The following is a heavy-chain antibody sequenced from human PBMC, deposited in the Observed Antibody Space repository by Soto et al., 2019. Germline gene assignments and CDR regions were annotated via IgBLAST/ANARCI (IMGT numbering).Heavy chain of an antibody. V-gene: IGHV4-30-4*01. CDR1: GGSISSGDYY. D-gene: IGHD3-3*01. CDR2: IYYSGST. J-gene: IGHJ5*02. CDR3: ARGRRIFGVVIRPRYNWFDP. Sequence: LSLTCTVSGGSISSGDYYWSWIRQPPGKGLEWIGYIYYSGSTYYNPSLKSRVTISVDTSKNQFSLKLSSVTAADTAVYYCARGRRIFGVVIRPRYNWFDPWGQGTLVTVSS.